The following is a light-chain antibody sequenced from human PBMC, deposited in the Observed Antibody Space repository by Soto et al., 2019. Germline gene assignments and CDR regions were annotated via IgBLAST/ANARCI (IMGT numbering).Light chain of an antibody. Sequence: QSALTQPAYVSGSPGQSITISCTGTSSDVGGYNYVSWYQQHPGKAPKLMIYDVSNRPSGVSNRFSGSKSANTASLTISGLQAEDEADYYCSSYTSSSTLHVFGTGTKLTVL. CDR1: SSDVGGYNY. CDR2: DVS. V-gene: IGLV2-14*01. J-gene: IGLJ1*01. CDR3: SSYTSSSTLHV.